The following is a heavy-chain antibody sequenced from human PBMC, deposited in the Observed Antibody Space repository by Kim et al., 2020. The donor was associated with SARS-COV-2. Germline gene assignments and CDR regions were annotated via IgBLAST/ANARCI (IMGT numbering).Heavy chain of an antibody. CDR3: ARDVGAAAGTADF. J-gene: IGHJ4*02. V-gene: IGHV3-74*01. D-gene: IGHD6-13*01. Sequence: AGSVRGRFTISRDNAKNTLYLQMNSLRPEDTAVYYCARDVGAAAGTADFWGQGTLVTVSS.